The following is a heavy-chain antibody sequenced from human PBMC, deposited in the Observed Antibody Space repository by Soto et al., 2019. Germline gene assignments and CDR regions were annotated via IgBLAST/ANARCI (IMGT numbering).Heavy chain of an antibody. V-gene: IGHV3-23*01. CDR1: GFSFSNSA. J-gene: IGHJ4*01. CDR2: ISGSGDIT. Sequence: EVHLLESGGGLVQPGGSLRLSCAVSGFSFSNSAMTWVRQAPGKGLEWVSGISGSGDITYNTDSVKGRFAISRDTSKNVVYLQMRSLRAEDAAVYYCAKLPQGVSRYREWFFDNWGQGTLVTVSS. D-gene: IGHD3-3*01. CDR3: AKLPQGVSRYREWFFDN.